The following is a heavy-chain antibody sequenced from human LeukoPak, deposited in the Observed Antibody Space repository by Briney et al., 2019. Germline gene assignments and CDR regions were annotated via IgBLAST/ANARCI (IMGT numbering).Heavy chain of an antibody. Sequence: ASVKISCKASGYTFTGHYMHWVRQAPGQGLEWMGWINPNSGGTNYAQRFQGRVTMTRDTSISTAYMELSRLRSDDTAVYYCLVVVAAKSWFDPWGQGTLVTVSS. CDR2: INPNSGGT. J-gene: IGHJ5*02. V-gene: IGHV1-2*02. CDR3: LVVVAAKSWFDP. CDR1: GYTFTGHY. D-gene: IGHD2-15*01.